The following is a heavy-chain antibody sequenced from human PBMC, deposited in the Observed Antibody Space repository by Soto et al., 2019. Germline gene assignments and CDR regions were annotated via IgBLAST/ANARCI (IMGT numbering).Heavy chain of an antibody. CDR2: ISSSSSYT. D-gene: IGHD2-2*01. Sequence: QVQLVESGGGLVKPGGSLRLSCAASGFTFSDYYMSWIRQAPGKGLEWVSYISSSSSYTNYADSVKGRFTISRDNAKNSLYLRMNSLRAEDTAVYYCARDIVVVPAATRIYYYYGMDVWSQGTTVNVS. CDR1: GFTFSDYY. J-gene: IGHJ6*02. CDR3: ARDIVVVPAATRIYYYYGMDV. V-gene: IGHV3-11*06.